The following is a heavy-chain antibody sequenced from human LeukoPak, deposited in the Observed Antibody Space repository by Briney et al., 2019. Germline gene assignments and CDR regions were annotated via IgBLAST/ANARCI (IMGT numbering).Heavy chain of an antibody. V-gene: IGHV3-30*02. CDR3: ARDPYYYDSSGYRPLYYFDY. J-gene: IGHJ4*02. CDR2: IRYDGSNK. D-gene: IGHD3-22*01. CDR1: GFTFSSYG. Sequence: GGSLRLSCAASGFTFSSYGMHWVRQAPGKGLEWVAFIRYDGSNKYYADSVKGRFTISRDNSKNTLYLQMNSLRAEDTAVYYCARDPYYYDSSGYRPLYYFDYWGQGTLVTVSS.